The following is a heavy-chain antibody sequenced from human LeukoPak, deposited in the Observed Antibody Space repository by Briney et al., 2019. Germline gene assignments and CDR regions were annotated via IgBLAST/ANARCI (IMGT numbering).Heavy chain of an antibody. D-gene: IGHD6-19*01. Sequence: PSETLSLTCTVSGGSISSYYWSCIRQPPGKGLEWIGYIYYSVSTNYNPSLKSRVTISVATSKHQFSLKLSSVTAADTAVYYCARHPTHSSGWINAFDIWGQGTMVTVSS. CDR3: ARHPTHSSGWINAFDI. V-gene: IGHV4-59*08. CDR1: GGSISSYY. J-gene: IGHJ3*02. CDR2: IYYSVST.